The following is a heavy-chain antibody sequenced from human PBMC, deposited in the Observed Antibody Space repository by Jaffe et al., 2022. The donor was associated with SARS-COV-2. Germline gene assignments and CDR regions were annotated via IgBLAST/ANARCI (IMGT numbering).Heavy chain of an antibody. CDR3: AKDGSGYYYEGSGWFDP. CDR2: ISGSGGST. CDR1: GFTFSSYA. J-gene: IGHJ5*02. V-gene: IGHV3-23*04. D-gene: IGHD3-22*01. Sequence: EVQLVESGGGLVQPGGSLRLSCAASGFTFSSYAMSWVRQAPGKGLEWVSAISGSGGSTYYADSVKGRFTISRDNSKNTLYLQMNSLRAEDTAVYYCAKDGSGYYYEGSGWFDPWGQGTLVTVSS.